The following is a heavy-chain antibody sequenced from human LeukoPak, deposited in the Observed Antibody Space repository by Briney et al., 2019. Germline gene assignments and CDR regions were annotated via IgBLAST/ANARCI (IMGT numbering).Heavy chain of an antibody. CDR2: ISGSGGRT. V-gene: IGHV3-23*01. CDR1: GFTFSSYA. Sequence: PGGSLRLSCAASGFTFSSYAMSWVRQAPGKGLEWVSAISGSGGRTYYADSVKGRFTISRDNSKNTLYLQMNSLRAEDTAVYYCANRWEGTTGRYSSGWYGNYFDYWGQGTLVTVSS. J-gene: IGHJ4*02. D-gene: IGHD6-19*01. CDR3: ANRWEGTTGRYSSGWYGNYFDY.